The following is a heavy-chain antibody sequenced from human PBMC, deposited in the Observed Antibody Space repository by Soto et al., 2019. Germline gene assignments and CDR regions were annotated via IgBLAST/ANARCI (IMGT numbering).Heavy chain of an antibody. CDR1: GFTFSSYA. D-gene: IGHD3-9*01. CDR2: ISGSGGST. V-gene: IGHV3-23*01. Sequence: GGSLRLSCAASGFTFSSYAMSWVRQAPGKGLEWVSAISGSGGSTYYADSVKGRFTISRDNSKNTLYLQMNSLRAEDTAVYYCAKRDYDILTGSGDAFDIWGQGTMVTVSS. CDR3: AKRDYDILTGSGDAFDI. J-gene: IGHJ3*02.